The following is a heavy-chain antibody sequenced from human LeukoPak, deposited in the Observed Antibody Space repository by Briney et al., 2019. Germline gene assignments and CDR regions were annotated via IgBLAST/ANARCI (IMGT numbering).Heavy chain of an antibody. CDR1: GFTFTSYT. D-gene: IGHD2/OR15-2a*01. CDR2: ISYDGSPK. Sequence: GRSLRLSCAASGFTFTSYTMHWVRQAPGKGLEWVAVISYDGSPKFYADSLKGRFTISRDNSKNTLYLLMNSLRDEDTAVYYCARAAEDKTTYHRLWGQGTQVTVSS. V-gene: IGHV3-30-3*01. CDR3: ARAAEDKTTYHRL. J-gene: IGHJ1*01.